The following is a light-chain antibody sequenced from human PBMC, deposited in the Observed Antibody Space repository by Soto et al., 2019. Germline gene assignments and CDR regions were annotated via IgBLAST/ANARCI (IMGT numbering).Light chain of an antibody. J-gene: IGKJ4*01. CDR3: QQYSNWPPFT. CDR2: GAS. Sequence: EIVMTQSPAPLSVSPGARVTLSCRASQSVSSNLAWYQQNPDQAPRFLIYGASTRATGIPARFSGSGSGTEFTLTISSLQSEDFAVYYCQQYSNWPPFTFGGGTNVEIK. CDR1: QSVSSN. V-gene: IGKV3-15*01.